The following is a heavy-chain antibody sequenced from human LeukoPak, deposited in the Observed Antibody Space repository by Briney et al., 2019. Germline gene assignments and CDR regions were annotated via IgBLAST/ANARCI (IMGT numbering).Heavy chain of an antibody. Sequence: GGSLTLSCAASGFTFSGNWMSWVRQAPGKGLEWVASINPDGSQKLYVDSVKGRLTISRDNTKSSLYLQMNSLGAEDTAMYYCAELFGTATTYDSWGQGTRVTVSS. D-gene: IGHD5-24*01. CDR2: INPDGSQK. CDR3: AELFGTATTYDS. V-gene: IGHV3-7*01. CDR1: GFTFSGNW. J-gene: IGHJ4*02.